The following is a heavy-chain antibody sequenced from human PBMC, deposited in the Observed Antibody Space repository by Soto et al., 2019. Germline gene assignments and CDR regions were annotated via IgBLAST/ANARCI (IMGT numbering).Heavy chain of an antibody. CDR3: ARDGEERPVAGYYYYYGMDV. CDR1: GYTFTGYY. Sequence: ASVKVSCKASGYTFTGYYMHWVRQAPGQGLEWMGWINPNSGGTNYAQKFQGRVTMTRDTSISTAYMELSRLRSDDTAVYYCARDGEERPVAGYYYYYGMDVWGQGTTVTSP. J-gene: IGHJ6*02. D-gene: IGHD6-19*01. V-gene: IGHV1-2*02. CDR2: INPNSGGT.